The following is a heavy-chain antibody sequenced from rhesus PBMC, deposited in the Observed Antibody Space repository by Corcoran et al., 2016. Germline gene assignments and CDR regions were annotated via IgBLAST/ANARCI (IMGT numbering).Heavy chain of an antibody. CDR3: ARDWCHGSGCSSLYV. J-gene: IGHJ5-2*02. Sequence: QLQLQESGPGLVKPSETLSLTCAVSGVSISRKCWSWIRQTPGKGLEWIGRISGSEGSTNYNPALKSRVTTSTDTSKNQFSLKLSSVTAADTAVYYCARDWCHGSGCSSLYVWGRGVLVTVSS. CDR2: ISGSEGST. CDR1: GVSISRKC. V-gene: IGHV4-173*01. D-gene: IGHD2-21*01.